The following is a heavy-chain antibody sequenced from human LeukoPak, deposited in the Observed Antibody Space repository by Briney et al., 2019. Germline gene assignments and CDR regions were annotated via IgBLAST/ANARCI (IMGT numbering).Heavy chain of an antibody. CDR1: GYSISSGYF. D-gene: IGHD5-12*01. V-gene: IGHV4-38-2*02. CDR2: IYHSGST. CDR3: ARDIVATFCFDY. Sequence: SETLSLTCTVSGYSISSGYFWGWIRQPPGKGLEWIGSIYHSGSTYYNPSLKSRVTISVDTSKNQFSLKLSSVTAADTAVYYCARDIVATFCFDYWGQGTLVTVSS. J-gene: IGHJ4*02.